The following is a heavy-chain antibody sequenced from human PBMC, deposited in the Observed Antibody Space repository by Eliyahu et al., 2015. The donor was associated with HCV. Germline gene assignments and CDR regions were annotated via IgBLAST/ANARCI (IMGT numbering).Heavy chain of an antibody. D-gene: IGHD3-22*01. CDR3: VRAPRGFCSTSGCYYFDY. J-gene: IGHJ4*02. CDR1: WSSIASGYY. CDR2: LYHSASP. V-gene: IGHV4-38-2*01. Sequence: QVQLQESGPGLVKPSDTLSLPCAVSWSSIASGYYWGWIRQSPGKGLGYIGTLYHSASPYYNPSLKSRATVSVDTAKNHVSLKLISVTAADTAVYFCVRAPRGFCSTSGCYYFDYWGQGSLVTVSS.